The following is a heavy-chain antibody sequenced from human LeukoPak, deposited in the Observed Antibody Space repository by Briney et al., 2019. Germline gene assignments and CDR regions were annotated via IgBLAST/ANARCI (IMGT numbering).Heavy chain of an antibody. Sequence: GGPLRLSCAASGFTFSNYWMHWVRQAPGKGPVWVSRIKTDGSSTRFADSVQGRFTISRDNGKNTLYLQMNSLRAEDTAVYYCARGGDSSNWYPGYFDYWGQGALVTVSS. CDR2: IKTDGSST. D-gene: IGHD6-13*01. J-gene: IGHJ4*02. V-gene: IGHV3-74*01. CDR3: ARGGDSSNWYPGYFDY. CDR1: GFTFSNYW.